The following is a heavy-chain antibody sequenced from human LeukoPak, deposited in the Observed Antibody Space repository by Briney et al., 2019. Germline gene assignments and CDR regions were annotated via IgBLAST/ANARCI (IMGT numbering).Heavy chain of an antibody. CDR2: ISGSGGNT. D-gene: IGHD2-15*01. J-gene: IGHJ4*02. V-gene: IGHV3-23*01. CDR3: AKGRTEAATLALDY. Sequence: PGGSLRLSCAASGFTLSSYGMSWVRQAPGKGLEWVSGISGSGGNTYYADSVRGRLSISRDNSKNTLYLQVNSLRAEDTAVYYCAKGRTEAATLALDYWGQGTLVTVSS. CDR1: GFTLSSYG.